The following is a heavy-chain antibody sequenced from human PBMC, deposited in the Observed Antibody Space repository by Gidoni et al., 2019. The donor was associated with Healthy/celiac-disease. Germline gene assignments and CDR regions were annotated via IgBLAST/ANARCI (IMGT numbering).Heavy chain of an antibody. D-gene: IGHD2-15*01. CDR3: AKGGSGGGSQD. V-gene: IGHV3-23*01. CDR2: FSAATGNT. Sequence: EVHLLESGGGLVQPGWALRPSCAASGFTFSNYDMSWVRQAPGKGLEWVSTFSAATGNTYYVDSVKGRFTISRDNSKNTLYLQMNSLRAEDTAVYYCAKGGSGGGSQDWGQGTLVTVSS. CDR1: GFTFSNYD. J-gene: IGHJ4*02.